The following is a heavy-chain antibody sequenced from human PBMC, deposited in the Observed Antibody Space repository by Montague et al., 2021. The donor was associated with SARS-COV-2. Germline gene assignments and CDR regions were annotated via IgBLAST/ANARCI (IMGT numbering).Heavy chain of an antibody. V-gene: IGHV4-4*02. CDR3: ARGGYGGWTGYYFDY. CDR2: IHHSGST. J-gene: IGHJ4*02. D-gene: IGHD4/OR15-4a*01. CDR1: GGSISSSNW. Sequence: SETLSPTCAVSGGSISSSNWWSWVRQPPGKGLEWIGEIHHSGSTNYNPSLKSRVTMSVDRSKNHFSLRLSSVTAADTAMYYCARGGYGGWTGYYFDYWGQGTLVTVSS.